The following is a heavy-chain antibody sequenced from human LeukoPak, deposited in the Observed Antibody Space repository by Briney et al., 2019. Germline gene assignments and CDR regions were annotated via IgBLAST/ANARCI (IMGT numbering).Heavy chain of an antibody. CDR1: GGSISSYY. D-gene: IGHD3-9*01. J-gene: IGHJ4*02. V-gene: IGHV4-59*08. CDR2: IYYSGST. Sequence: SETLSLTCTVSGGSISSYYWSWIRQPPGKGLEWIGDIYYSGSTNYNPSLKSRVTISVDTSKNQFSLKLSSVTAADTAVYYCAKGYDILTGYSAYFDYWGQGTLVTVSS. CDR3: AKGYDILTGYSAYFDY.